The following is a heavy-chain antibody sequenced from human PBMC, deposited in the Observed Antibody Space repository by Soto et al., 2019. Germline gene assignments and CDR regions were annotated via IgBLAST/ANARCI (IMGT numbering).Heavy chain of an antibody. CDR3: AKFLGGRGAACSKGWFDP. CDR1: GFTFSSYA. Sequence: GRSLRLSCAASGFTFSSYAMSWVRQAPGKGLEWVSAISGSGGSTYYADSVKGRFTTSRDNSKNTMYVQMNSLGAEGMAVYYCAKFLGGRGAACSKGWFDPWGQGTLVTVSS. D-gene: IGHD2-2*01. J-gene: IGHJ5*02. CDR2: ISGSGGST. V-gene: IGHV3-23*01.